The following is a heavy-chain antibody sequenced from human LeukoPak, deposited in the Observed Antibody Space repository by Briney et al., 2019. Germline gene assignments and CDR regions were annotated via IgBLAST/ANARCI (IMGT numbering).Heavy chain of an antibody. D-gene: IGHD6-13*01. V-gene: IGHV3-30*18. CDR2: ISYDGSNK. CDR1: GFTFSSYG. J-gene: IGHJ6*02. CDR3: AKDPRIAAAVWLHSRYYGMDV. Sequence: GRSLRLSCAASGFTFSSYGMHWVRQAPGKGLEWVAVISYDGSNKYYADSVKGRFTISRDNSKNTLYLQMNSLRAEDTAVYYCAKDPRIAAAVWLHSRYYGMDVWGQGTTVTVSS.